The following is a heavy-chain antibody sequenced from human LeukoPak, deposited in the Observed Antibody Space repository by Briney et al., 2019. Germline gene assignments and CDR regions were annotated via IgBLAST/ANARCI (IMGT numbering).Heavy chain of an antibody. CDR3: AKDLDIVVVPAAHEAFDI. CDR2: IYSGGST. V-gene: IGHV3-23*03. CDR1: GFTFDDHG. D-gene: IGHD2-2*03. Sequence: EGSLRLSCAASGFTFDDHGMHWVRQAPGKGLEWVSVIYSGGSTDYADSVKGRFTISRDNSKNTLYLQMNSLRAEDTAVYYCAKDLDIVVVPAAHEAFDIWGQGTMVTVSS. J-gene: IGHJ3*02.